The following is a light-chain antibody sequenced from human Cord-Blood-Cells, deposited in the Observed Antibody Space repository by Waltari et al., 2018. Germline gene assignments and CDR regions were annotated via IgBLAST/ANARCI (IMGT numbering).Light chain of an antibody. CDR3: QQYYSTPYT. J-gene: IGKJ2*01. V-gene: IGKV4-1*01. Sequence: DIVMTQSPASLAVSLGASATTPCNSSQSVLYSSNNKNYLAWYQQKPGQPPKLLIYWASTRESGVPDRFSGSGSGTDFTLTISSLQAEDVAVYYCQQYYSTPYTFGQGTKLEIK. CDR2: WAS. CDR1: QSVLYSSNNKNY.